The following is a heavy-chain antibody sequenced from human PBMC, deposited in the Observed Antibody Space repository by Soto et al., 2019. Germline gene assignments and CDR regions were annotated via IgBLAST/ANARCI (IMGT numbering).Heavy chain of an antibody. CDR1: GFTFSDHY. J-gene: IGHJ6*01. Sequence: EVQLVESGGGLVQPGGSLRLSCAASGFTFSDHYMDWVRQAPGKGLEWVARSRNRVNSHTTEYAASVKGRFTISRDESKSYLYLQINSLKIEDTAVYYCTRGLLGGAPSYTFHGMDVWGQGTTVTVSS. CDR3: TRGLLGGAPSYTFHGMDV. D-gene: IGHD1-26*01. V-gene: IGHV3-72*01. CDR2: SRNRVNSHTT.